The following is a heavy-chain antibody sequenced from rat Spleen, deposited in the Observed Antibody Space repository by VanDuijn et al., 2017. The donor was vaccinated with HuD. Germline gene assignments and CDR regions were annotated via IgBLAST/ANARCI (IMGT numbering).Heavy chain of an antibody. CDR3: ARWDYYDGTYGVMDA. CDR1: GYSVSNDYR. CDR2: INSAGST. D-gene: IGHD1-12*02. J-gene: IGHJ4*01. V-gene: IGHV3-3*01. Sequence: EVQLQESGPGLVKPSQSLSLTCSVTGYSVSNDYRWNWIRKFPGNKLEWMGYINSAGSTNYNPSLKSRISITRDTSKNQVFLQVNSVTTEDTATYYCARWDYYDGTYGVMDAWGQGASVTVSS.